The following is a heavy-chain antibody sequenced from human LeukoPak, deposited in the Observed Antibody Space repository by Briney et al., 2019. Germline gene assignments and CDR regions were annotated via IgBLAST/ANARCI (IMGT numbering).Heavy chain of an antibody. V-gene: IGHV4-59*11. CDR2: IYYSGSI. Sequence: PSETLSLTCTVSGGSISSHYWSWIRQPPGKGLEWIGYIYYSGSINYNSSLKSRVTISVDTSKNQFSLKLSSVTAADTAVYYCARLLNYDFWSGYGPDYFDYWGQGTLVTVSS. CDR1: GGSISSHY. D-gene: IGHD3-3*01. CDR3: ARLLNYDFWSGYGPDYFDY. J-gene: IGHJ4*02.